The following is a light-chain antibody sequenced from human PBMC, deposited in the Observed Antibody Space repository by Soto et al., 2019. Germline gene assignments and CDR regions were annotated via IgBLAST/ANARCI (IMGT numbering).Light chain of an antibody. CDR1: SSDVGGYNY. CDR2: YVT. J-gene: IGLJ1*01. CDR3: SSYAGSLIFV. V-gene: IGLV2-8*01. Sequence: QSALTQPPSASGSPGQSVTISCTGTSSDVGGYNYVSWYQHHPGKAPKLIIYYVTERPSGVPDRFSGSKSGSTASLTVSGLQAEDEADYYCSSYAGSLIFVFGTGTKLTVL.